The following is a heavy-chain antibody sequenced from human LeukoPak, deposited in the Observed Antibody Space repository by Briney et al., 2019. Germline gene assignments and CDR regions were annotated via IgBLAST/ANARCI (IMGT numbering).Heavy chain of an antibody. CDR1: GYSISSGYY. J-gene: IGHJ4*02. V-gene: IGHV4-38-2*01. CDR3: ARRLAFDY. Sequence: TSETLSLTCAVSGYSISSGYYWGWIRQPPGKGLEWIGSIYHSGSTYYNPSLKSRVTISVDTSKNQFSLNLSSVTAADTPVYYCARRLAFDYWGQGTLVTVSS. CDR2: IYHSGST. D-gene: IGHD2-15*01.